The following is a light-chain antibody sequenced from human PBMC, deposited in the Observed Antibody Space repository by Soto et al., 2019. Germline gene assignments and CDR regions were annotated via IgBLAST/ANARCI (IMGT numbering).Light chain of an antibody. J-gene: IGKJ4*01. Sequence: DIQLTQSPSFLSASVGDRVTITCRASQGISSYLVWYQQKLGKAPKLLIYAASTLQSGVPLRFSGSGSGTEFTLTISSLQPEDFATDYCQQLKNYPLTFGGGTKVEIK. CDR3: QQLKNYPLT. V-gene: IGKV1-9*01. CDR1: QGISSY. CDR2: AAS.